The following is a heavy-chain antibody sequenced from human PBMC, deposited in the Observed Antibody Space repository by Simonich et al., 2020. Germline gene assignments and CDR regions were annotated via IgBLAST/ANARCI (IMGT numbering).Heavy chain of an antibody. CDR3: ARDYSNYDAFDI. J-gene: IGHJ3*02. Sequence: EVQLVESGGGLVQPGGSLRLSCAASGFTFSSYCMHWVRQAPGKGLVGVSRINSDGSSTSYADSVKGRFTISRDNAKNTLYLQMNSLRAEDTAVYYCARDYSNYDAFDIWGQGTMVTVSS. CDR1: GFTFSSYC. V-gene: IGHV3-74*01. D-gene: IGHD4-4*01. CDR2: INSDGSST.